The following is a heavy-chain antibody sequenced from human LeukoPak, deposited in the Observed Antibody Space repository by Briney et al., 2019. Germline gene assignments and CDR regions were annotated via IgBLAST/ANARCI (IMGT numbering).Heavy chain of an antibody. V-gene: IGHV3-11*01. CDR3: SRDPRLIGY. D-gene: IGHD3-16*01. CDR1: GFTFNDYY. CDR2: ISGSGSII. J-gene: IGHJ4*02. Sequence: GGSLRLSCAASGFTFNDYYMTWLRQAPGKRLECVSYISGSGSIISYTDSVKGRFTISRDNAKNTLYLQLTSLRAEDTAVYYCSRDPRLIGYWGQGTLVTISS.